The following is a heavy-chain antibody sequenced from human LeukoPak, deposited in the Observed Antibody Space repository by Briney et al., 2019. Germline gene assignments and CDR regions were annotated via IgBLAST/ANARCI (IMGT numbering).Heavy chain of an antibody. CDR1: GFTFSNFA. CDR3: ATHYYDSGGYYSPDY. Sequence: GGSLRLSCAASGFTFSNFAMHWVRQAPGKGLEWVALISSDGSNKYCVDSVKGRFTISRDNSKNTLYLQMNSLRAEDTALYYCATHYYDSGGYYSPDYWGQGTLVTVSS. CDR2: ISSDGSNK. V-gene: IGHV3-30-3*01. J-gene: IGHJ4*02. D-gene: IGHD3-22*01.